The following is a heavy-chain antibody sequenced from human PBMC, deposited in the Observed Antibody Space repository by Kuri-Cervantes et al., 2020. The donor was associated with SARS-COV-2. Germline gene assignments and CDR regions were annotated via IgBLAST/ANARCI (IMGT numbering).Heavy chain of an antibody. CDR3: ARGDTWLRLNWNWFDP. CDR2: IMQDGSDK. D-gene: IGHD5-12*01. V-gene: IGHV3-7*01. Sequence: GESLKISCAASGFTFSSYAMSWVRQAPGKGLEWVANIMQDGSDKYFVDSVKGRFTISRGNAKNSLFLQMNGLRAEDTAVYYCARGDTWLRLNWNWFDPWGQGTLVTVSS. CDR1: GFTFSSYA. J-gene: IGHJ5*02.